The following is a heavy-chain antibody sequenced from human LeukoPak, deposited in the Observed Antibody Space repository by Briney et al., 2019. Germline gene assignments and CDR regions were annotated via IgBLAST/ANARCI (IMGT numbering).Heavy chain of an antibody. J-gene: IGHJ4*02. V-gene: IGHV4-39*01. CDR2: IYYSGST. CDR3: ARHYYYDSSGYYGGYFDY. CDR1: GGSISCSSYY. Sequence: SETLSLTCTVSGGSISCSSYYWGWIRQPPGKGLEWIGSIYYSGSTYYNPTLKSRVTISVDTSKNQFSLKLSSVTAADTAVYYCARHYYYDSSGYYGGYFDYWGQGTLVTVSS. D-gene: IGHD3-22*01.